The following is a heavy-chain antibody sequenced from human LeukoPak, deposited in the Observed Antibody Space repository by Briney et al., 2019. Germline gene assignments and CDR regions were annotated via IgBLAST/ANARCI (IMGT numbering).Heavy chain of an antibody. CDR3: ASLSAAGNYYYYYGMDV. J-gene: IGHJ6*02. CDR1: GFTFSSYW. CDR2: IKQDGSEK. D-gene: IGHD6-13*01. Sequence: GGSLRLSCAASGFTFSSYWMSWVRQAPGKGLEWVANIKQDGSEKYYVDSVKGRFTISRDNAKNSLYLQMNSLRAEDTAVYYCASLSAAGNYYYYYGMDVWGQGTTVTVSS. V-gene: IGHV3-7*01.